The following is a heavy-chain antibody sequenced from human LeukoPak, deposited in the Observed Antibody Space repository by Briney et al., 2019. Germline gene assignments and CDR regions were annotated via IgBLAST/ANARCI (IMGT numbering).Heavy chain of an antibody. Sequence: GGSLRLSCAASGFTFSSHGMHWVRQAPGKGLEWVAVISYDGSDKYYADSVKVRFTNSRDNSKNTLYLQMNSLRAEDTAVYYCAKRRTVDTAMVTHYYGMDVWGQGTTVTVSS. CDR3: AKRRTVDTAMVTHYYGMDV. V-gene: IGHV3-30*18. CDR2: ISYDGSDK. J-gene: IGHJ6*02. CDR1: GFTFSSHG. D-gene: IGHD5-18*01.